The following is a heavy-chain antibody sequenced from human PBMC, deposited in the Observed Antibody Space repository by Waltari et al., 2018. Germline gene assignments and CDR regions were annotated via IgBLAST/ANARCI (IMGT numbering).Heavy chain of an antibody. CDR3: ARGVAVGGNTHLDY. D-gene: IGHD6-19*01. J-gene: IGHJ4*02. CDR2: RYHSGGT. V-gene: IGHV4-39*07. CDR1: GDSIISPTYY. Sequence: QLQLQESGPGLVKPSETLSLTCTVSGDSIISPTYYWGWIRQPPGKGLEWIGPRYHSGGTFYSPSLKIRVSISLDTSKSQFSLKLRSVTATDTAVYYCARGVAVGGNTHLDYWGQGALVTVSS.